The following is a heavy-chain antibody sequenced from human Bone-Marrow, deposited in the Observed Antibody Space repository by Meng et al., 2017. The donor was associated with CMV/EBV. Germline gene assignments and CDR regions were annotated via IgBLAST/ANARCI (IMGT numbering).Heavy chain of an antibody. D-gene: IGHD3-3*01. Sequence: SETLSLTCTVSGGSISSSSYYWGWIRQPPGKGLEWIGSIYYSGNTYYNPSLKSRVTISVDTSKNQFSLKLNSVTAADTAVYYCARGSFGVVIKGNYFDYWGQGTLVTVSS. V-gene: IGHV4-39*01. J-gene: IGHJ4*02. CDR2: IYYSGNT. CDR1: GGSISSSSYY. CDR3: ARGSFGVVIKGNYFDY.